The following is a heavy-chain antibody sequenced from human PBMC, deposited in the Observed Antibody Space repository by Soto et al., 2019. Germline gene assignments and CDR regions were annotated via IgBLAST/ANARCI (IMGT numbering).Heavy chain of an antibody. CDR2: MSPKTSNT. V-gene: IGHV1-8*01. D-gene: IGHD7-27*01. J-gene: IGHJ5*01. CDR3: TGGPPNWGFDS. Sequence: ASVKVSCKASGYTFTSYDINWVRQTAGQGLEWMGWMSPKTSNTGYAQKFQGRVTMTRSTSISTAYMELSSLTSEDTAVYYCTGGPPNWGFDSWGQGTPVTVSS. CDR1: GYTFTSYD.